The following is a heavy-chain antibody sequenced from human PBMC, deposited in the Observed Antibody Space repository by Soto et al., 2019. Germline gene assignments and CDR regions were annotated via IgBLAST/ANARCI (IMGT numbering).Heavy chain of an antibody. CDR2: ITNDGNNE. CDR1: GFVFSDYS. J-gene: IGHJ6*02. V-gene: IGHV3-30*18. Sequence: KLVESGGGVVQPGRSLRLSCAASGFVFSDYSMHWVRQAPGKGLEWVALITNDGNNEFYRESVKGRFSISRGRSTNTVDLLMNSLRPEDTGVYYCAKEGLGGGRHFYYGMDVWGQGTTVTVSS. D-gene: IGHD6-19*01. CDR3: AKEGLGGGRHFYYGMDV.